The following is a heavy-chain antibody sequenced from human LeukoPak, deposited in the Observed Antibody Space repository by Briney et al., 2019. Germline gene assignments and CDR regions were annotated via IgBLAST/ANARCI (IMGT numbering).Heavy chain of an antibody. CDR2: IYYSGST. V-gene: IGHV4-61*08. D-gene: IGHD3-10*01. CDR3: ARFRVITGYFDY. Sequence: SETLSLTCTVSGGSISSGGYYWSWIRQHPGKGLEWIGYIYYSGSTNYNPSLESRVTISVDTSKNQFSLKLSSVTAADTAVYYCARFRVITGYFDYWGQGTLVTVSS. CDR1: GGSISSGGYY. J-gene: IGHJ4*02.